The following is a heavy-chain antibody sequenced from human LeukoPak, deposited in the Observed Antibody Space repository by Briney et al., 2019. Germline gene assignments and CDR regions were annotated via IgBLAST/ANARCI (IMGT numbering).Heavy chain of an antibody. Sequence: ASVKVSCKASGYTFTSYYMHWVRQAPGQGLEWMGIINPSGGSTSYAQKIQGRVTMTRDMSTSTVYMELSSLRSEDTAVYYCAQTPPDYDILTGYYPTDAFDIWGQGTMVTVSS. CDR3: AQTPPDYDILTGYYPTDAFDI. D-gene: IGHD3-9*01. V-gene: IGHV1-46*01. J-gene: IGHJ3*02. CDR1: GYTFTSYY. CDR2: INPSGGST.